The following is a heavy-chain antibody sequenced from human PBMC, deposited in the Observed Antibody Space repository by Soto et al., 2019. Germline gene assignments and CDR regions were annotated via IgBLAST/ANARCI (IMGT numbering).Heavy chain of an antibody. CDR2: IYPGDSDT. Sequence: PGESLNISCKGSGYSFTSYWIGLVRQMPGKGLEWMGIIYPGDSDTRYSPSFQGQVTISADKSISTAYLQWSSLKASDTAMYYCARDSTYYYDSSGYLLSAFDIWGQGTMVT. V-gene: IGHV5-51*01. CDR3: ARDSTYYYDSSGYLLSAFDI. J-gene: IGHJ3*02. CDR1: GYSFTSYW. D-gene: IGHD3-22*01.